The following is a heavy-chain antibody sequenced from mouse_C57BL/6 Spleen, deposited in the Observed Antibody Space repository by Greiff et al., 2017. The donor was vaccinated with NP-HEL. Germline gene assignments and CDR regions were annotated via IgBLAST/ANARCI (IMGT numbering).Heavy chain of an antibody. CDR3: ARTGPGFEGFAY. V-gene: IGHV1-52*01. J-gene: IGHJ3*01. CDR2: IDPSDSET. CDR1: GYTFTSYW. D-gene: IGHD3-1*01. Sequence: QVQLQQSGAELVRPGSSVKLSCKASGYTFTSYWMHWVKQRPIQGLEWIGNIDPSDSETHYNQKFKDKATLTVDKSSSTAYMQLSSLTSEDSAVYYCARTGPGFEGFAYWGQGTLVTVSA.